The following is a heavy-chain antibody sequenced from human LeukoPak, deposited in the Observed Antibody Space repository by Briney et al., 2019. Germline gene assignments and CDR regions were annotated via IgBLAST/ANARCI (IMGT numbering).Heavy chain of an antibody. Sequence: SQTLSLTCAISGDSVSSNSVAWNWIRQSPSRGLEWLGRTFYRSKWFIDYAPSVKGRITINPDTSKNQFSLHLNSVTPEDTAVYYCARSVVPGTLGYWGPGTLVTVSS. CDR3: ARSVVPGTLGY. D-gene: IGHD6-19*01. CDR2: TFYRSKWFI. J-gene: IGHJ4*02. V-gene: IGHV6-1*01. CDR1: GDSVSSNSVA.